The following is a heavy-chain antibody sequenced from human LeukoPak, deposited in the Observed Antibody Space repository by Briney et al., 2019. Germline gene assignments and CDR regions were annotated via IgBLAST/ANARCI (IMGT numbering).Heavy chain of an antibody. CDR2: IKQDGSEQ. CDR1: GFIFSAYG. Sequence: PGGSLRLSCAVSGFIFSAYGMNSVGRSAGTGRKSLTGIKQDGSEQHYVDSVRGRFTISRDNAKNSLYLQMNSLRAEDTAVYYCVRDGGVSGYDLLDYWGQGTLVPVSS. D-gene: IGHD5-12*01. CDR3: VRDGGVSGYDLLDY. J-gene: IGHJ4*02. V-gene: IGHV3-7*01.